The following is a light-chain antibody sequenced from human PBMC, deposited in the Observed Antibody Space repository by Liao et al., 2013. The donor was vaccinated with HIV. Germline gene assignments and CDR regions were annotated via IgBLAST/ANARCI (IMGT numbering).Light chain of an antibody. CDR2: YNS. V-gene: IGLV3-21*01. CDR3: QAWDSSTGV. Sequence: SYELTQPPSVSVAPGQTARIACGGINIGTNIVHWYRQEPGQAPVLVIHYNSDRPSGIPERFSGSNSGSTATLTISGTQAMDEADYYCQAWDSSTGVFGGGTKLTVL. CDR1: NIGTNI. J-gene: IGLJ3*02.